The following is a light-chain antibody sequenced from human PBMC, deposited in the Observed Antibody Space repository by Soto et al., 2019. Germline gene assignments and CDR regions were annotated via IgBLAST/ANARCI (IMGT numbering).Light chain of an antibody. V-gene: IGKV3-15*01. CDR2: GAF. Sequence: EILMTQSPVTLSLSPGERATLSCRASQSVSSNLAWYQQKPGQAPSLLIYGAFTRATGIPARFSGTGSGTEFTLTISSLQSEDFALYYCQQYNDGPLTFGQGTKVEI. CDR3: QQYNDGPLT. CDR1: QSVSSN. J-gene: IGKJ1*01.